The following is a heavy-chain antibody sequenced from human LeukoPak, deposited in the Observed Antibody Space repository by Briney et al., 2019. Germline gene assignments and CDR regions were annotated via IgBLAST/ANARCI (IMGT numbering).Heavy chain of an antibody. J-gene: IGHJ5*02. CDR1: GFTFSSYA. CDR2: ISSNGGST. CDR3: ARDQFSYCSSTSCFPLTT. D-gene: IGHD2-2*01. Sequence: GGSLRLSCAASGFTFSSYAMHWVRQAPGKGLEYVSAISSNGGSTYYANSVKGRFTISRDNSKNALYLQMGSLRAEDMAVYYCARDQFSYCSSTSCFPLTTWGQGTLVTVSS. V-gene: IGHV3-64*01.